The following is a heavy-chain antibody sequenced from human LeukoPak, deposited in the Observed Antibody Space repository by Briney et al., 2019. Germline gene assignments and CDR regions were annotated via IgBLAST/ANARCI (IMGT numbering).Heavy chain of an antibody. Sequence: GGSLRLSCAASGFNFNTYEMNWVRQAPGKGLEWVSGMSGNGGTTYYADSVKGRFTISRDNSKNTLYLQMNNLRAEDAAVYYCARRDYYDSSGYSPLFDYWGQGTLVTVSS. CDR3: ARRDYYDSSGYSPLFDY. CDR1: GFNFNTYE. CDR2: MSGNGGTT. V-gene: IGHV3-23*01. D-gene: IGHD3-22*01. J-gene: IGHJ4*02.